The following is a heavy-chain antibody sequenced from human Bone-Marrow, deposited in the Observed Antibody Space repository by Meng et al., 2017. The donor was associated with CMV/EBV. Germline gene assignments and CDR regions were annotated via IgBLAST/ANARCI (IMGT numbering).Heavy chain of an antibody. CDR1: GFTFSSYA. D-gene: IGHD3-3*01. J-gene: IGHJ6*02. V-gene: IGHV3-30*04. CDR3: ARIGVGTASFYYYGMDV. CDR2: ISYDGSNK. Sequence: GGSLRLSCAASGFTFSSYAMHWVRQAPGKGLEWVAVISYDGSNKYYADSVKGRFTISRDNAKNSLYLQMNSLRVEDTAVYYCARIGVGTASFYYYGMDVWGQGTTVTVSS.